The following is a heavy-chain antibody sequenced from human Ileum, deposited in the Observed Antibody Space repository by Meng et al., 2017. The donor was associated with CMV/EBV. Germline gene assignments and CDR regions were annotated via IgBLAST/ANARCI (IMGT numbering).Heavy chain of an antibody. V-gene: IGHV3-11*04. CDR1: RFTFSDYF. J-gene: IGHJ4*02. CDR3: VGAFRPIDY. CDR2: ISNSVSSI. Sequence: GGFLRLSCAAPRFTFSDYFMSWIRQAPGKGLEWLSYISNSVSSIYYADSVKGRFTISRDNAKNSLCLQMNSLRVEDTAIYYCVGAFRPIDYWGQGTLVTVSS.